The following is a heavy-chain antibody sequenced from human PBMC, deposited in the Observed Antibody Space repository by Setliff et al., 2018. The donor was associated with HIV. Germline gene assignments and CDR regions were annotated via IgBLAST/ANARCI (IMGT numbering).Heavy chain of an antibody. V-gene: IGHV4-59*08. CDR3: ARGEGRDGYNLYYYYMDV. J-gene: IGHJ6*03. D-gene: IGHD2-21*01. CDR1: GASITAYW. Sequence: PSETLSLTCTVSGASITAYWWNWIRQPPGKGLEWVGFGHYSGTTSYNPSLNSRVTISVDTSKNQFSLKLSSVTAADTAVYYCARGEGRDGYNLYYYYMDVWGKGTTVTV. CDR2: GHYSGTT.